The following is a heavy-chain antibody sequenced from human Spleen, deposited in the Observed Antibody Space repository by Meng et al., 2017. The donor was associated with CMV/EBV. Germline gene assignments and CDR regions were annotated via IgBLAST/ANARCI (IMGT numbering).Heavy chain of an antibody. D-gene: IGHD2-15*01. V-gene: IGHV3-21*01. CDR2: ISSSSSYI. CDR3: ARGSVAFDY. CDR1: GFTFSSYS. Sequence: LRLSCADSGFTFSSYSMNWVRQAPGKGLEWVSSISSSSSYIYYADSVKGRFTISRDNSKNTLHLQMNSLTTEDTAVYYCARGSVAFDYWGPGTLVTVSS. J-gene: IGHJ4*02.